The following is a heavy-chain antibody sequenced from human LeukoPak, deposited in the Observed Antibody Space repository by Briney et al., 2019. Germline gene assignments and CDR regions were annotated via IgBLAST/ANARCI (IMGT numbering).Heavy chain of an antibody. CDR1: GASISSGLYY. J-gene: IGHJ4*02. CDR3: ARGPDYYDSSGYYFDY. V-gene: IGHV4-61*02. D-gene: IGHD3-22*01. Sequence: PSETLSLTCTLSGASISSGLYYWNWFRQPAGKGLEFIGRIYNSGSTNYNPSLKSRVTISVDTSKNQFSLKVTSMTASDSAVYYCARGPDYYDSSGYYFDYWGQGTLVTVSS. CDR2: IYNSGST.